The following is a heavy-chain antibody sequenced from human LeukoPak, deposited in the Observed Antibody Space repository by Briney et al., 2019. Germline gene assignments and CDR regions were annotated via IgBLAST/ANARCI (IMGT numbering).Heavy chain of an antibody. CDR3: ARAVAGTLFAFDI. CDR2: IKQDGSEK. Sequence: GGSLRLSCAASGFTFSSYWISWVRQAPGKGLEWVANIKQDGSEKYYVDSVKGRFTISRDNAKNSLYLQMNSLRAEDTAVYYCARAVAGTLFAFDIWGRGKMVTVSS. V-gene: IGHV3-7*01. D-gene: IGHD6-19*01. CDR1: GFTFSSYW. J-gene: IGHJ3*02.